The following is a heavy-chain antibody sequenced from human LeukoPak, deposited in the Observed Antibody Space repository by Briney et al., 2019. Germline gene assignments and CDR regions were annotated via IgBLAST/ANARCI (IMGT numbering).Heavy chain of an antibody. Sequence: SETLSLTCTVSGGSFSSRSYYGGGIRQPPGRGVEGMGSIYYSGSTYYTPSLKSRLTISVYAAKNQLSMKMTCVTAADPAVYYCARHLNRNLDYCGQGTLATVSS. J-gene: IGHJ4*02. CDR1: GGSFSSRSYY. CDR3: ARHLNRNLDY. D-gene: IGHD1-14*01. CDR2: IYYSGST. V-gene: IGHV4-39*01.